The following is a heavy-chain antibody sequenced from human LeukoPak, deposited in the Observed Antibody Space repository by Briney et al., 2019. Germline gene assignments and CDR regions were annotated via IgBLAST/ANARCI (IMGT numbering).Heavy chain of an antibody. CDR1: GDRVSSTSVA. Sequence: SQTLSLTCATSGDRVSSTSVAWNCIRQSPSRGLEWLGRTYYRTKWYYEYAVSVKSRVAINPDTSKNQFFLQLNSVTHDETAVYYCAKGLRLRNSSDPWGKGTWSTVSS. CDR2: TYYRTKWYY. D-gene: IGHD5-12*01. V-gene: IGHV6-1*01. CDR3: AKGLRLRNSSDP. J-gene: IGHJ5*02.